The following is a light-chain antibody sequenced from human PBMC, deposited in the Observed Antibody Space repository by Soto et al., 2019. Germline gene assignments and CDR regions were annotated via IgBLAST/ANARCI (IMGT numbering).Light chain of an antibody. CDR2: GAS. J-gene: IGKJ2*01. V-gene: IGKV3-20*01. CDR3: QRYAASSHT. Sequence: EIVLTQSPGTLSLSPGERATLSCRASQFVGGSYLAWYQQKPGQAPRLLIYGASNVAPGIPDRFSGSGSGTDFTLTISRLEPEDFAVYYCQRYAASSHTFGQGTKLEIK. CDR1: QFVGGSY.